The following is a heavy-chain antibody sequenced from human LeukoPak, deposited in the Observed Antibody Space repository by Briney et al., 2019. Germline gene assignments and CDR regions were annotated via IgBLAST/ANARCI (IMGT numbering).Heavy chain of an antibody. V-gene: IGHV3-7*01. CDR3: ARDGYGGYLDC. CDR2: IKQDASFK. Sequence: GGSLRPSCAASGFTFSRSWMSWVRQAPGKGLEWVANIKQDASFKGYIDSVKGRFTISRDNAENSLYLQMNSLRDEDTAVYYCARDGYGGYLDCWGQGTMVTVSS. J-gene: IGHJ4*02. D-gene: IGHD6-13*01. CDR1: GFTFSRSW.